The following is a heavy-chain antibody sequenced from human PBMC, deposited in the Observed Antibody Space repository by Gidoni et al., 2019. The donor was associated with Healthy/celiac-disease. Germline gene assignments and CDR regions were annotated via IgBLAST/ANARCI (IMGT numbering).Heavy chain of an antibody. Sequence: QVQLVESGGGVVQPGRSLRLSCAASGFTFSSFAMHWVRQAPGKGLEWVAVISYDGSNKYYADSVKGRFTISRDNSKNTLYLQMNSLRAEDTAVYYCAREPGKGPTVTRPAAFDIWGQGTMVTVSS. V-gene: IGHV3-30-3*01. D-gene: IGHD4-17*01. CDR3: AREPGKGPTVTRPAAFDI. CDR1: GFTFSSFA. J-gene: IGHJ3*02. CDR2: ISYDGSNK.